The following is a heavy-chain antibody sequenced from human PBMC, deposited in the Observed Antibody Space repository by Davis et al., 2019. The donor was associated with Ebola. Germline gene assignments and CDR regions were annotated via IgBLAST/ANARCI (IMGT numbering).Heavy chain of an antibody. V-gene: IGHV3-48*02. D-gene: IGHD4-11*01. CDR2: ISSSSSTI. CDR3: ARRSKDYSNYEGAPWYYYYGMDV. Sequence: GGSLRLSCAASGFTFSSYSMNWVRQAPGKGLEWVSYISSSSSTIYYADSVKGRFTISRDNAKNSLYLQMNGLRDEDTAVYYCARRSKDYSNYEGAPWYYYYGMDVWGQGTTVTVSS. CDR1: GFTFSSYS. J-gene: IGHJ6*02.